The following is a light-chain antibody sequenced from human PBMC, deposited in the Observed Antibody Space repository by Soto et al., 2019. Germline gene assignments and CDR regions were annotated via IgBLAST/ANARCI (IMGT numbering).Light chain of an antibody. CDR3: HQTSNTPQT. CDR1: QNIDIY. J-gene: IGKJ4*01. V-gene: IGKV1-39*01. CDR2: GAS. Sequence: DIQMTQSPSSLSASVGDRVTITCRASQNIDIYLHWYQQKPGTAPKLLIYGASSLQSGVPSRFSGSGSGTDFTLTIRSLQPEDFATYYGHQTSNTPQTFGGGTKVEIK.